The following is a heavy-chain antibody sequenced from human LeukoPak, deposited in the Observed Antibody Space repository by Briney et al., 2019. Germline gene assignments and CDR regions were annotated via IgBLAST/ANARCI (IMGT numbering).Heavy chain of an antibody. V-gene: IGHV4-31*03. CDR1: GGSISSGGYS. D-gene: IGHD5-18*01. CDR2: IYYSGST. CDR3: ARERGYSYGYDY. Sequence: SQTLSLTCTVSGGSISSGGYSWSWIRQHPGKGLEWIGYIYYSGSTYYNPSLKSRVTISVDTSKNQFSLKLSSVTAADTAVHYCARERGYSYGYDYWGQGTLVTVSS. J-gene: IGHJ4*02.